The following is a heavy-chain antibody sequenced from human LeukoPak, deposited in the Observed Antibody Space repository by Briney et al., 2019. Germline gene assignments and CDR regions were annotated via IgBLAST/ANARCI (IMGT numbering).Heavy chain of an antibody. Sequence: PGGSLRLSCAASGFAFSDYYMSWIRQAPGKGLEWVSYISGASDYTMYADSVKGRFTISRDNAKNSLYLQMNSLRVEDTAVYYCARDGYSSGWFNWGQGTVVTVSS. CDR2: ISGASDYT. J-gene: IGHJ3*01. CDR1: GFAFSDYY. CDR3: ARDGYSSGWFN. V-gene: IGHV3-11*06. D-gene: IGHD6-19*01.